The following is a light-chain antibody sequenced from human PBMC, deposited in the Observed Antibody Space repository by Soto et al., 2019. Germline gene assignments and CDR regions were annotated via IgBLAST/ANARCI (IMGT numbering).Light chain of an antibody. J-gene: IGLJ2*01. Sequence: QAVVTQPPSASGTPGQRVTISCSRSSSNIGSNTVNWYQQLPGTAPKLLIYNNNQRPSGVPDRFSGSKSGTSASLAISGLQSEDEADYYCAAWDDSLTGVLFGGGTKLTVL. CDR1: SSNIGSNT. V-gene: IGLV1-44*01. CDR2: NNN. CDR3: AAWDDSLTGVL.